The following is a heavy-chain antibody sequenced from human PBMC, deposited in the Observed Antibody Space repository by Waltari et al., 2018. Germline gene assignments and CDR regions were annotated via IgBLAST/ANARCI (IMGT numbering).Heavy chain of an antibody. CDR2: IRSKANSYAT. D-gene: IGHD3-3*01. CDR1: GFTFSSYE. Sequence: EVQLVESGGGLVQPGGSLRLSCAASGFTFSSYEMNWVRQASGKGLEWVGRIRSKANSYATAYAASVKGRFTISRDDSKNTAYLQMNSLKTEDTAVYYCTRHGGFLEWLDWFDPWGQGTLVTVSS. CDR3: TRHGGFLEWLDWFDP. J-gene: IGHJ5*02. V-gene: IGHV3-73*01.